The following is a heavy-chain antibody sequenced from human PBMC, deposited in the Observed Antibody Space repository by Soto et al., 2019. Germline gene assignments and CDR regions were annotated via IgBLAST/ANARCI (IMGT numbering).Heavy chain of an antibody. D-gene: IGHD3-9*01. CDR3: ARGYYDILTGPQGWFDP. V-gene: IGHV4-30-4*01. CDR1: GGSISSGDYY. J-gene: IGHJ5*02. Sequence: SETLSLTCTVSGGSISSGDYYWSWIRQPPGKGLEWIGYIYYSGSTYYNPSLKSRVTISVDTSKNQFSLKLSSVTAADTAVYYCARGYYDILTGPQGWFDPWGQGTLVTVSS. CDR2: IYYSGST.